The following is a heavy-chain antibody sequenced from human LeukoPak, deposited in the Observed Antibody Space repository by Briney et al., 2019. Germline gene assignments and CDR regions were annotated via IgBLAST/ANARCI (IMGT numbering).Heavy chain of an antibody. CDR3: ARGVIYDSSGPAAFDI. CDR1: GGSISSYY. J-gene: IGHJ3*02. Sequence: SETLSLTCTVSGGSISSYYWSWIRQPAGKGLEWIGRIYTSGSTNYNPSLKSRVTMSVDTSKNQFSLKLSSVTAADTAVYYCARGVIYDSSGPAAFDIWGQGTMVTVSS. CDR2: IYTSGST. D-gene: IGHD3-22*01. V-gene: IGHV4-4*07.